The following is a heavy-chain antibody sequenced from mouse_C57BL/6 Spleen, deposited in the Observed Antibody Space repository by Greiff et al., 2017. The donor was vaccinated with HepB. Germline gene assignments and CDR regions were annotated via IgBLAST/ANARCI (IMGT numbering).Heavy chain of an antibody. Sequence: VQLQQSGPELVKPGASVKISCKASGYAFSSSWMNWVKQRPGKGLEWIGRIYPGDGDTNYNGKFKGKATLTADNASSTAYMQLSSLTSEDSAVYFCARDGLRRDFDYWGQGTTLTVSS. V-gene: IGHV1-82*01. J-gene: IGHJ2*01. CDR1: GYAFSSSW. CDR3: ARDGLRRDFDY. CDR2: IYPGDGDT. D-gene: IGHD2-2*01.